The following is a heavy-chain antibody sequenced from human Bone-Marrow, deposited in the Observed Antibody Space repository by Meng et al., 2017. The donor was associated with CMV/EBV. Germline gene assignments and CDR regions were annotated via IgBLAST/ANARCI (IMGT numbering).Heavy chain of an antibody. CDR3: ARHFSTGNSMAY. D-gene: IGHD3-9*01. CDR2: IRHDGTNK. J-gene: IGHJ4*02. CDR1: GFTFDNYG. Sequence: GESLKISCAASGFTFDNYGMHWVRQTPGKGLEWVAFIRHDGTNKYYGDSVKGRFTISRDNAKNSLYLQMNSLRAEDTAVYYCARHFSTGNSMAYWGQGPLVTGSS. V-gene: IGHV3-30*02.